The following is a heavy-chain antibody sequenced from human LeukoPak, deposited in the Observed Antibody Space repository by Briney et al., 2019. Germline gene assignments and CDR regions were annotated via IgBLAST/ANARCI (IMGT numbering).Heavy chain of an antibody. D-gene: IGHD2-15*01. J-gene: IGHJ6*02. Sequence: SETLSLTCTVSGGSISSSSYYWGWIRQPPGKGLEWIGSIYYSGSTYYNPSLKSRVTISVDTSKNQFSLKLSSVTAADTAVYYCARGEGIVMSGSSMDVWGQGTTVTVSS. CDR1: GGSISSSSYY. CDR2: IYYSGST. CDR3: ARGEGIVMSGSSMDV. V-gene: IGHV4-39*01.